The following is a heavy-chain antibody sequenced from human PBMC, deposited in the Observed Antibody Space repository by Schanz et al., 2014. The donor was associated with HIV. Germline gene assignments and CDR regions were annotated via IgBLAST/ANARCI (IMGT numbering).Heavy chain of an antibody. CDR3: AKGGQWLLYFDN. D-gene: IGHD6-19*01. J-gene: IGHJ4*02. CDR1: GFTFSSYG. Sequence: VQLVESGGGLVKPGGSLRLSCAASGFTFSSYGMHWARQAPGKGLEGMAVISHDGSKKYYADSVQGRFTISRDNSKNRVYLQVNSLRVEDTAVYYCAKGGQWLLYFDNWGQGTLVTVAS. CDR2: ISHDGSKK. V-gene: IGHV3-30*07.